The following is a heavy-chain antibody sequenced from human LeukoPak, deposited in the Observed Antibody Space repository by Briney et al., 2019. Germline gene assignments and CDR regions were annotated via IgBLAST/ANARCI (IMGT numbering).Heavy chain of an antibody. CDR3: AREVGLTIDY. J-gene: IGHJ4*02. D-gene: IGHD3-9*01. CDR2: TNSDGSST. V-gene: IGHV3-74*01. CDR1: GFTFSSYW. Sequence: GGSLRLSCAASGFTFSSYWMHWVRQAPGKGLVWVSRTNSDGSSTSYADSVKGRFTISRDNAKNTLYLQMNSLRAEDTAVYFCAREVGLTIDYWGQGTLVTVSS.